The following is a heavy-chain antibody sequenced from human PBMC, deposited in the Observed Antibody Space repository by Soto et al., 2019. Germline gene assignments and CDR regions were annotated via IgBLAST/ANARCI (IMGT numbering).Heavy chain of an antibody. D-gene: IGHD3-3*01. CDR1: GFTFSSYA. J-gene: IGHJ5*02. CDR2: ISSNGGST. V-gene: IGHV3-64*01. Sequence: GGSLRLSCAASGFTFSSYAMHWVRQAPGKGLEYVSAISSNGGSTYYANSVKGRFTISRVNSKNTLYLQMGSLRAEDMAVYYCAREKYYGSTANWFDPWGQGTLVTVSS. CDR3: AREKYYGSTANWFDP.